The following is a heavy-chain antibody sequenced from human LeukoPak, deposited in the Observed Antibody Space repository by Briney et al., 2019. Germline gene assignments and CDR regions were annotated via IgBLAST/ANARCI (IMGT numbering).Heavy chain of an antibody. CDR1: GFTVSSNY. CDR2: ISTSSSHI. J-gene: IGHJ6*02. V-gene: IGHV3-21*01. CDR3: ARGHPGDLYGMDV. Sequence: GGSLRLSCAASGFTVSSNYMSWVRQAPGKGLEWVSSISTSSSHIYYADSVKGRFTISRDNAKNSLYLQMNSLRAENTAVYYCARGHPGDLYGMDVWGQGTTVTVSS.